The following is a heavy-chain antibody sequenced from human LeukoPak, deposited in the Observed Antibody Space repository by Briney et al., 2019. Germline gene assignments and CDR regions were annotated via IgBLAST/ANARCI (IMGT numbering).Heavy chain of an antibody. J-gene: IGHJ4*02. CDR1: GGTFSSYA. D-gene: IGHD5-24*01. CDR3: ASDRDGYNYYFDY. CDR2: IIPIFGTA. Sequence: SVKVSCEASGGTFSSYAISWVRQAPGQELEWMGGIIPIFGTANYAQKFQGRVTITADESTSTAYMELSSLRSEDTAVYYCASDRDGYNYYFDYWGQGTLVTVSS. V-gene: IGHV1-69*13.